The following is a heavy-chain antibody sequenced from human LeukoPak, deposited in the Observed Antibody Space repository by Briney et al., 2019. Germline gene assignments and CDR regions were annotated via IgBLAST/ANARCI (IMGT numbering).Heavy chain of an antibody. J-gene: IGHJ4*02. CDR3: ARVRGPFDY. CDR2: ISWNSGSI. CDR1: GFTFDDYA. Sequence: GGSLRLSCAASGFTFDDYAMHWVRQAPGKGLEWVSGISWNSGSIGYADSVKGRFTISRDNAKNSLYLQMNSLRAEDTALYYCARVRGPFDYWGQGTLVTVSS. D-gene: IGHD3-10*01. V-gene: IGHV3-9*01.